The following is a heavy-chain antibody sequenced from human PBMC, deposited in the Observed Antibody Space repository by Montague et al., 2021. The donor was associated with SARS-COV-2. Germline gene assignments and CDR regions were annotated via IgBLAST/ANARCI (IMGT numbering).Heavy chain of an antibody. CDR1: GGSISSYY. Sequence: SETLSLTCTVSGGSISSYYWSWIRQPPGKGLEWIGYINYSGSTNYNPSPKSRVTISVDTSKNQFSLKLRSVTAADTAVYYCARKRIATVVTDLVFDYWGQGTLVTVSS. J-gene: IGHJ4*02. D-gene: IGHD4-23*01. V-gene: IGHV4-59*08. CDR3: ARKRIATVVTDLVFDY. CDR2: INYSGST.